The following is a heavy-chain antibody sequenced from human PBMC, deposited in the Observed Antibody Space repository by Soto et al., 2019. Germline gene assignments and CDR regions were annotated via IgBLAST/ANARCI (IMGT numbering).Heavy chain of an antibody. CDR1: GDSIRNTGKY. CDR3: AGRPTLYASESSRIDI. CDR2: MDYSGDT. J-gene: IGHJ4*02. D-gene: IGHD3-10*01. V-gene: IGHV4-39*01. Sequence: SETLSLTCSVSGDSIRNTGKYWGWIRRPPGKGLEWIGTMDYSGDTSYQPSLRSRVTISTDTSKNQCSLRPRSVSAADTGLDYCAGRPTLYASESSRIDIWGQGALVTVSS.